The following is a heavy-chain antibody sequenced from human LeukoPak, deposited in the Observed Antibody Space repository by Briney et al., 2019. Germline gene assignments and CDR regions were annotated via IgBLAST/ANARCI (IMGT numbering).Heavy chain of an antibody. CDR2: IYYSGST. Sequence: PSETLSLTCTVSGGSISSYYWSWIRQPPGKGLEWIGYIYYSGSTNYNPSLKSRVTISVDTSKNQFSLKLSSVTAADTAVYYCAGVTVTKSGDAFDIWGQGTMVTVSS. V-gene: IGHV4-59*01. D-gene: IGHD4-17*01. J-gene: IGHJ3*02. CDR1: GGSISSYY. CDR3: AGVTVTKSGDAFDI.